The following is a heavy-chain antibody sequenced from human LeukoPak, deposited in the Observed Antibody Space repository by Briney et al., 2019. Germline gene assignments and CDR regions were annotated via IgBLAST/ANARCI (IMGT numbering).Heavy chain of an antibody. CDR1: GSSFTSYW. D-gene: IGHD6-13*01. Sequence: GASLKISYKGSGSSFTSYWIGWVRPMPGKGLEWMGIIYPGDSDTRYSPSFQGQVTISADKSISTAYLQWSSLKASDTAMYYCARFSEAAGIDYWGQGTLVTVSS. V-gene: IGHV5-51*01. CDR2: IYPGDSDT. J-gene: IGHJ4*02. CDR3: ARFSEAAGIDY.